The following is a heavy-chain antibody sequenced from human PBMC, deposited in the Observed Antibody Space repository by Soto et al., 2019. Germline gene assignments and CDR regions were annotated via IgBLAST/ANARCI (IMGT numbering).Heavy chain of an antibody. CDR1: GGSISSSNW. D-gene: IGHD6-19*01. Sequence: QVQLQESGPGLVKPSGTLSLTCAVSGGSISSSNWWRWVRQPPGKGLEWIGEIYHRGSTNYNPSLKNRVTISVDKSKNQFSLKLSSVTAADTAVYYCARLDTGYSSFIDWYFDLWGRGTLVTVSS. J-gene: IGHJ2*01. V-gene: IGHV4-4*02. CDR2: IYHRGST. CDR3: ARLDTGYSSFIDWYFDL.